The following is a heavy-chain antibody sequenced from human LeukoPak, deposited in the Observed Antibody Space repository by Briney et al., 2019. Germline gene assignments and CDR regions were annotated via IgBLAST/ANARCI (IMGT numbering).Heavy chain of an antibody. CDR1: GYTFTGYY. V-gene: IGHV1-2*04. Sequence: ASVKVSCKASGYTFTGYYMHWVRQAPGQGLEWMGWINPNSGGTNYAQKFQGWVTMTRDTSISTAYMELSRLRSDDTAVCYCVRETAGIAAAGTSYFQHWGQGALVTVSS. CDR2: INPNSGGT. J-gene: IGHJ1*01. D-gene: IGHD6-13*01. CDR3: VRETAGIAAAGTSYFQH.